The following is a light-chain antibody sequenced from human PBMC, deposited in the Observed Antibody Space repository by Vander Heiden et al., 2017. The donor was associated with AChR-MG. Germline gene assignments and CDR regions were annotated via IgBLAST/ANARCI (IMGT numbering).Light chain of an antibody. J-gene: IGKJ1*01. Sequence: DIVLTQSPATLSVSPEETSTPSCRASQSVGSNLAWYQQKPGQAPRLLIYGASTRAAGIPARFSGSRSGTEFTLPISSLQSEDFAVYYCQQYNTWPAWTFGQGTKVEIK. V-gene: IGKV3-15*01. CDR2: GAS. CDR1: QSVGSN. CDR3: QQYNTWPAWT.